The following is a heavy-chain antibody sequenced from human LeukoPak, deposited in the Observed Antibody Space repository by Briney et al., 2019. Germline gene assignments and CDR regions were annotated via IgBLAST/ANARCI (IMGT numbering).Heavy chain of an antibody. CDR3: ARGPEQWLVGECLLDY. Sequence: GGSLRLSCAASGFTFSSCSMTWVRQAPGKGLEWVSSISSSSSYIYYADSVKGRFTISRDNAKNSLYLQMNSLRAEDTAVYYCARGPEQWLVGECLLDYWGQGTLVTVSS. V-gene: IGHV3-21*01. CDR2: ISSSSSYI. CDR1: GFTFSSCS. J-gene: IGHJ4*02. D-gene: IGHD6-19*01.